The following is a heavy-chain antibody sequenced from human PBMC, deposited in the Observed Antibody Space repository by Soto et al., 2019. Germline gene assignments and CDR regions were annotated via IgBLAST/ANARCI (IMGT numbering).Heavy chain of an antibody. CDR2: VSSSGIT. Sequence: SETLSLTCTVSGGSISGDHWNWIRQPPGKGLEWIAYVSSSGITKYNPSLKSRVTISIETTKNQFSLRLSSVTAADTAVYYCASGFYDSRGYSEAFDIWGQGTKVTVSS. V-gene: IGHV4-59*01. CDR1: GGSISGDH. J-gene: IGHJ3*02. CDR3: ASGFYDSRGYSEAFDI. D-gene: IGHD3-22*01.